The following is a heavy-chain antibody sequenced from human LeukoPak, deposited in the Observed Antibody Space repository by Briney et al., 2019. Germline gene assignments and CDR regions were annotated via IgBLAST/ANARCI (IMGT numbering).Heavy chain of an antibody. J-gene: IGHJ5*02. CDR2: IIPIFGTA. D-gene: IGHD2-21*02. V-gene: IGHV1-69*13. CDR3: ASTAYCGGDCYYPNWFDP. Sequence: ASVKVSCKASGYTFTSYYMHWVRQAPGQGLEWMGGIIPIFGTANYAQKFQGRVTITADESTSTAYMELSSLRSEDTAVYYCASTAYCGGDCYYPNWFDPWGQGTLVTVSS. CDR1: GYTFTSYY.